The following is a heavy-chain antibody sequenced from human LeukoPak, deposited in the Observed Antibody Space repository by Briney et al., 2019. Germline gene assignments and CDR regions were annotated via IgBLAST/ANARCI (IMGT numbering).Heavy chain of an antibody. V-gene: IGHV4-61*01. Sequence: PSETLSLTCTVSGGSVSSGSYYWSWIRQPPGKGLEWIGYIYYSGSTNYNPSLKSRVTISVDTSKNQFSLKLSSVTAADTAVYYCARSGWISYYYYYGMDVWGQGTTVTVSS. D-gene: IGHD6-19*01. CDR3: ARSGWISYYYYYGMDV. J-gene: IGHJ6*02. CDR1: GGSVSSGSYY. CDR2: IYYSGST.